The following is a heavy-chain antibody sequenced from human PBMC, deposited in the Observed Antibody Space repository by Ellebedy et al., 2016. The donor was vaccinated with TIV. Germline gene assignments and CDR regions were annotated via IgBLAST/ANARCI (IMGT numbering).Heavy chain of an antibody. CDR3: ARERGVPAVTTSFDY. D-gene: IGHD4-17*01. CDR2: ISNSGSTI. J-gene: IGHJ4*02. CDR1: GFTFSDYY. V-gene: IGHV3-11*01. Sequence: PGGSLRLSCAASGFTFSDYYMSWIRQAPGKGLEWISYISNSGSTIHYADSVRGRFTLSRDNAKNSLYLQMDSLRSEDTAVYYCARERGVPAVTTSFDYWGQGTLVTVSS.